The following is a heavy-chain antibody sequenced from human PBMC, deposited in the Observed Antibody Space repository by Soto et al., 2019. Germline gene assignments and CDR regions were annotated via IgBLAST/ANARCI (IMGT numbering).Heavy chain of an antibody. CDR3: ASTRYDSSGYYHPPYYYGMDA. Sequence: SVKVSCKASGGTFSSYAISWVRQAPGQGLEWMGGIIPIFGTANYAQKFQGRVTITADESTSTAYMELSSLRSEDTAVYYCASTRYDSSGYYHPPYYYGMDAWGQGTTVTVSS. V-gene: IGHV1-69*13. J-gene: IGHJ6*02. CDR1: GGTFSSYA. CDR2: IIPIFGTA. D-gene: IGHD3-22*01.